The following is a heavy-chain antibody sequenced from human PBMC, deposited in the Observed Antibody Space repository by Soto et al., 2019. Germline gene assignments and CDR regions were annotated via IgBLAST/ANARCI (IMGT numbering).Heavy chain of an antibody. J-gene: IGHJ3*02. V-gene: IGHV1-3*01. CDR3: ARDLWCVYYDILTGYYDSPDAFDI. Sequence: ASVKVSCKASGYTFTSYAMHWVRQAPGQRLEWMGWINAGNGNTKYSQKFQGRVTITRDTSASTAYMELSSLRSEDTAVYYCARDLWCVYYDILTGYYDSPDAFDIWGQGTMVTVSS. CDR1: GYTFTSYA. D-gene: IGHD3-9*01. CDR2: INAGNGNT.